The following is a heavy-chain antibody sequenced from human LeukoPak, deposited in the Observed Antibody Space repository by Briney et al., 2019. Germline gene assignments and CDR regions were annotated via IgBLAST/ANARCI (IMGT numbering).Heavy chain of an antibody. CDR1: GYTFTSYG. V-gene: IGHV1-18*04. J-gene: IGHJ4*02. CDR3: ARVITMVRGPNRHFDY. D-gene: IGHD3-10*01. CDR2: ISAYNGNT. Sequence: GASVKVSCKASGYTFTSYGISWVRQAPGQGLEWMGWISAYNGNTSYAQKLQGRVTMTTDTSTSTAYMELRSLRSDDTAVYYCARVITMVRGPNRHFDYWGQGTLVTVSS.